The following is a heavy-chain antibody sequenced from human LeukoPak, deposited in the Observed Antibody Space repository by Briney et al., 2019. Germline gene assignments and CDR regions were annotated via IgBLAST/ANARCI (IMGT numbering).Heavy chain of an antibody. CDR1: GFTFSNYP. V-gene: IGHV3-23*01. J-gene: IGHJ4*02. CDR2: ITTDGSRT. Sequence: GGSLRLSRAASGFTFSNYPMNWVRQAPGRGLEWVSAITTDGSRTYNADSVKGRFTISRDNSKNTLYLQMNSLRAEDTAVYYCAKGNTVRPDYWGQGTLVTVSS. CDR3: AKGNTVRPDY. D-gene: IGHD4-17*01.